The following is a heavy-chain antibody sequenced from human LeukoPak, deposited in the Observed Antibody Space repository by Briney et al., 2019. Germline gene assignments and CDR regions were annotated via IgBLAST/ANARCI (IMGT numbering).Heavy chain of an antibody. J-gene: IGHJ4*02. CDR3: AKAAFTVTSFYYFDH. D-gene: IGHD4-17*01. CDR2: ISGSGDST. V-gene: IGHV3-23*01. CDR1: GFTFSSYA. Sequence: GGSLRLSCAASGFTFSSYAMSWVRQVPGEGLEWVSVISGSGDSTYDADSVKGRFTISRDNSKNTLYLQMNSLRAEDTAVYYCAKAAFTVTSFYYFDHWGQGTLVTVSS.